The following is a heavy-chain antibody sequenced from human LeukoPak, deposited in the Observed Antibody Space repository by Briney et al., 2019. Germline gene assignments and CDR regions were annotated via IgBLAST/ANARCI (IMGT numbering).Heavy chain of an antibody. CDR1: GFTFSTYA. D-gene: IGHD6-6*01. V-gene: IGHV3-11*01. CDR2: ISSTSPRAI. J-gene: IGHJ4*02. CDR3: AGHARGSYLVY. Sequence: GGSLRLSCAASGFTFSTYAMSWVRQAPGKGLEWVSLISSTSPRAISYGDSVKGRFTTSRDDAKDSLFLQMNNLRVEDTAMYYCAGHARGSYLVYWGQGILVTVSA.